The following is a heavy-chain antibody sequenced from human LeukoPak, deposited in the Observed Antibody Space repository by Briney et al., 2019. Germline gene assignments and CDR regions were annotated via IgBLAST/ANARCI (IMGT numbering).Heavy chain of an antibody. D-gene: IGHD1-26*01. J-gene: IGHJ4*02. CDR3: ARDPTYYLRYGYFDF. Sequence: PGGSLRLSCAASGFTFSNYAIHWVRQAPGKGLDWVAAISYDGSDKYYADSVKGRFTISRDNSKNTVYLQMNSLRAEDTAVYYCARDPTYYLRYGYFDFWGQGILVTVSS. CDR1: GFTFSNYA. CDR2: ISYDGSDK. V-gene: IGHV3-30-3*01.